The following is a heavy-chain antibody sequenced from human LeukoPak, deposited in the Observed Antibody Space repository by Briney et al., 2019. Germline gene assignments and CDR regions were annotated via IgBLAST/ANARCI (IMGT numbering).Heavy chain of an antibody. CDR2: ISSSATTI. Sequence: GVSLRLSCAASGFTFNSYEMNWLPQAPGKGLEGVSYISSSATTIYYADSVKGRFTISRDNAKNSLYLEMNSLRAEDTAVYYRARDSIVGVIIKDFFWGQGTLVTVSS. V-gene: IGHV3-48*03. D-gene: IGHD1-26*01. CDR1: GFTFNSYE. J-gene: IGHJ4*02. CDR3: ARDSIVGVIIKDFF.